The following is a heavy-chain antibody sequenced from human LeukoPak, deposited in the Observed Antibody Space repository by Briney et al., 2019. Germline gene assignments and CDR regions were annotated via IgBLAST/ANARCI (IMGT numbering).Heavy chain of an antibody. J-gene: IGHJ4*02. D-gene: IGHD3-16*02. V-gene: IGHV3-23*01. Sequence: HSGGSLRLSCAASGVTFSSYAMSWVRQAPGKGLEWVSAISGNGRNTYYADSVKGRFISSRDNSKNTAYLQMNGLRAEDTAVYYCAKGEKTRPFGGVIDYWGQGTLVTVSS. CDR3: AKGEKTRPFGGVIDY. CDR1: GVTFSSYA. CDR2: ISGNGRNT.